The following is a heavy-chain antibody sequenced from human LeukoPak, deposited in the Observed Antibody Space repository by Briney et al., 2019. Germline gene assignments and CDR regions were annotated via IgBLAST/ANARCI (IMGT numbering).Heavy chain of an antibody. CDR3: AREDSSGSYDY. CDR1: GYTFTGYY. J-gene: IGHJ4*02. Sequence: ASVKVPCKASGYTFTGYYMHWVRQAPGQGLEWMGWINPNSGGTNYAQKFQGRVTITRDTSASTAYMELSSLRSEDTAVYYCAREDSSGSYDYWGQGTLVTVSS. V-gene: IGHV1-2*02. D-gene: IGHD1-26*01. CDR2: INPNSGGT.